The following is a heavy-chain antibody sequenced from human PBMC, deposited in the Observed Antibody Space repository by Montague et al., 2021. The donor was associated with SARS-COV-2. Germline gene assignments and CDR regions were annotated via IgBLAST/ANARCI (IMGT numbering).Heavy chain of an antibody. V-gene: IGHV4-61*08. J-gene: IGHJ3*02. CDR1: GGSVTGGDYY. CDR3: ATEMPAYDVFDI. D-gene: IGHD2-2*01. Sequence: SETLSLTCTVYGGSVTGGDYYWTWIRQPPGKGLEWIGNHYNTGRTNYNPSLKSRVTISMDTSKNPVSLKVDSVSAADTAVYYCATEMPAYDVFDIWGQGTMVTVSS. CDR2: HYNTGRT.